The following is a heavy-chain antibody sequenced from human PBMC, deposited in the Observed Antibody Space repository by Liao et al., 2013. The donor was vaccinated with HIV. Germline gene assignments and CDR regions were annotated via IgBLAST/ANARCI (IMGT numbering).Heavy chain of an antibody. CDR3: ARGDAFDI. V-gene: IGHV4-4*07. Sequence: QVQLQESGPGLVKPSETLSLTCSVSGGSINSYYWNWIRQPAGKGLEWIGRVHSSGSANYSPSLRSRVTMSLDTSKNQFSLRLSSVTAADTAVYYCARGDAFDIWGQGTNGHRLF. J-gene: IGHJ3*02. CDR1: GGSINSYY. CDR2: VHSSGSA.